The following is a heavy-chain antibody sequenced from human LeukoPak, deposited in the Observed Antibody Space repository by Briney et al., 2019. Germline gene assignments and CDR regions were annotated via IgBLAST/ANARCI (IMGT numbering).Heavy chain of an antibody. D-gene: IGHD6-19*01. CDR1: GYTLTSYG. Sequence: ASVKVSCKASGYTLTSYGISWVRQAPGQGLEWMGWISAYNGNTNYAQKLQGRVTMTTDTSTSTAYMELRSLRSDDTAVYYCAREVPAGIAVAGPGAGYYYYGMDVWGQGTTVTVSS. CDR2: ISAYNGNT. J-gene: IGHJ6*02. V-gene: IGHV1-18*01. CDR3: AREVPAGIAVAGPGAGYYYYGMDV.